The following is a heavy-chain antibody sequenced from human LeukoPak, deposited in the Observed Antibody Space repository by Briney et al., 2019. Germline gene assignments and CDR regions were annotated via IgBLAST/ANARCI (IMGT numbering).Heavy chain of an antibody. J-gene: IGHJ3*02. CDR2: ISSSSSTI. Sequence: PGGSLRLSCAASGFTFNNFAMHWVRQAPGKGLEWVSYISSSSSTIYYADSVKGRFTISRDNAKNSLYLQMNSLRAEDTAVYYCAREWDSGYYYEDAFDIWGQGTMVTVSS. CDR1: GFTFNNFA. V-gene: IGHV3-48*01. CDR3: AREWDSGYYYEDAFDI. D-gene: IGHD3-22*01.